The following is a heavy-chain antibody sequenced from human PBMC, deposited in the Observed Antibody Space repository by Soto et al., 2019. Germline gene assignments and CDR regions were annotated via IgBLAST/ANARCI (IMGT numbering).Heavy chain of an antibody. D-gene: IGHD6-19*01. CDR3: AKDLNAGRAWYHYFHP. J-gene: IGHJ1*01. Sequence: EVQLLESGGGLVQPGGSLRLSCAASGFTFSSYAMSWVRQAPGKGLEWVSTISETGDSPYYADSVKGRFTISRDNSKSTLYPQMNSLRAEDTAVYYCAKDLNAGRAWYHYFHPWGQGTLLTVSS. V-gene: IGHV3-23*01. CDR2: ISETGDSP. CDR1: GFTFSSYA.